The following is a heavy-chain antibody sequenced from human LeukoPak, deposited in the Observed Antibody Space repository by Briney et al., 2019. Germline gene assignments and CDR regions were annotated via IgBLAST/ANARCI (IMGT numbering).Heavy chain of an antibody. Sequence: PGGSLRLSCAASGFTFDDYAMHWVRQAPGKGLEWVSGISWNSGSIGYADSVKGRFTISRDNAKNSLYLQMNSLRAEDTALYYCAKLSSEGACGYWGQGTLVTVSS. CDR2: ISWNSGSI. CDR3: AKLSSEGACGY. V-gene: IGHV3-9*01. CDR1: GFTFDDYA. D-gene: IGHD1-26*01. J-gene: IGHJ4*02.